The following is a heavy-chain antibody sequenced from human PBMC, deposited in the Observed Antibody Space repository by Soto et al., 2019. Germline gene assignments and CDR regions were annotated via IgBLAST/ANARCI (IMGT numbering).Heavy chain of an antibody. CDR2: INPNSGGT. V-gene: IGHV1-2*04. Sequence: ASVTVSCKASGYTFTGYYMQWVRQAPGQGLEWMGWINPNSGGTNYAQKFQGWVTMTRDTSISTAYMELSRLRSDDTAVYYCARELPDPEMATIDENSYYYYGMDVWGQGTTVTVSS. CDR1: GYTFTGYY. J-gene: IGHJ6*02. D-gene: IGHD5-12*01. CDR3: ARELPDPEMATIDENSYYYYGMDV.